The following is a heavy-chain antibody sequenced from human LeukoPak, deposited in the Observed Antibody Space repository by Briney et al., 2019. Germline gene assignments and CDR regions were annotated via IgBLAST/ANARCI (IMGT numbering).Heavy chain of an antibody. D-gene: IGHD5-12*01. CDR3: ARGGLSGYDSGVFDY. V-gene: IGHV1-46*01. J-gene: IGHJ4*02. CDR1: GYTFTGYY. CDR2: INPSGGST. Sequence: GASVKVSCKASGYTFTGYYMHWVRQAPGQGLEWMGIINPSGGSTSYAQKFQGRVTMTRDTSTSTVYMELSSLRSEDTAVYYCARGGLSGYDSGVFDYWGQGTLVTVSS.